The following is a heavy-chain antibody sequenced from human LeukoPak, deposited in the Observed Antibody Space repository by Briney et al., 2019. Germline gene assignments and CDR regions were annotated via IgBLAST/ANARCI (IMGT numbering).Heavy chain of an antibody. D-gene: IGHD4-17*01. CDR1: GFTFRSYW. CDR2: IKQDGSEK. V-gene: IGHV3-7*03. Sequence: PGGARRLSCAASGFTFRSYWMSWVRQAPGKVLEWVANIKQDGSEKYYVDSVKVRFTISRDNAKNSMYLQMNSLRAEDTAVYYCARYDYGLYWYFDLWGRGTLVTVSS. CDR3: ARYDYGLYWYFDL. J-gene: IGHJ2*01.